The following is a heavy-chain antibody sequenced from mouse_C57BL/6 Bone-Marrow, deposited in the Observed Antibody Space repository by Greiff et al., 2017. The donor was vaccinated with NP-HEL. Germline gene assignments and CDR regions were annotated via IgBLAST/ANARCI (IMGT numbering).Heavy chain of an antibody. CDR1: GFTFSDYY. D-gene: IGHD1-1*01. CDR3: ARHGDTTVVSYAMDY. V-gene: IGHV5-12*01. J-gene: IGHJ4*01. CDR2: ISNGGGST. Sequence: EVKLVESGGGLVQPGGSLQLSCAASGFTFSDYYMYWVRQTPEKRLEWVAYISNGGGSTYYPATVKGRFTISRDNAKNTLYLQMSRLKSEDTAMYYGARHGDTTVVSYAMDYWGQGTSVTVSS.